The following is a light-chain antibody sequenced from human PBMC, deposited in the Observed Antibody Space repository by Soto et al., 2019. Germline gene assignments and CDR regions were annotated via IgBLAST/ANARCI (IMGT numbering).Light chain of an antibody. CDR2: EVS. CDR3: SSYTSSSTT. Sequence: QSALTQPASVSGSPGQSITIFCTGTSSDIGIYNFVSWYQQHPGKAPKLMIYEVSNRPSGVSNRFSGSKSGNTASLTISGLQAEDEADYYCSSYTSSSTTFGGGTKLTVL. CDR1: SSDIGIYNF. V-gene: IGLV2-14*01. J-gene: IGLJ3*02.